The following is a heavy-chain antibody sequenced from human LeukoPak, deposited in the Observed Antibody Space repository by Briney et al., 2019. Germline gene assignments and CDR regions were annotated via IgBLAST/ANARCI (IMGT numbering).Heavy chain of an antibody. V-gene: IGHV3-74*01. CDR1: GFSLSSYW. Sequence: GGSLRLSCVASGFSLSSYWMYWVRQAPGKGLMYISRNNGDGSTTNYADVVKGRFTMSRDNVKNTLYLQMNSLRVEDTAVYYCARDPRNIGLAPWGQGTLVTVSS. D-gene: IGHD5-12*01. J-gene: IGHJ5*02. CDR2: NNGDGSTT. CDR3: ARDPRNIGLAP.